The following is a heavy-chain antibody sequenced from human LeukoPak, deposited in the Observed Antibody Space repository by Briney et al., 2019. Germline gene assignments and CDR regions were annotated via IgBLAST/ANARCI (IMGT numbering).Heavy chain of an antibody. Sequence: PSETLSLTCTVSGGSISSGSYYWSWIRQPVGKGLEWIGRIYTSGSTNYNPSLKSRVTISVDTSKNQFSLKLSSVTAADTAVYYCARHSGARKVVPAAPLDYWGQGTLVTVSS. D-gene: IGHD2-2*01. CDR2: IYTSGST. CDR3: ARHSGARKVVPAAPLDY. V-gene: IGHV4-61*02. CDR1: GGSISSGSYY. J-gene: IGHJ4*02.